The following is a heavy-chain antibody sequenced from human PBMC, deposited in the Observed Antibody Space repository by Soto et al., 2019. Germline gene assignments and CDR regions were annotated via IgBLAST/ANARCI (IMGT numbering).Heavy chain of an antibody. CDR2: ISGSGGST. CDR1: GFTFSRYA. CDR3: AKGGPWELICYRSYYFNY. Sequence: PGESLRLSCAASGFTFSRYAMSCVRQAPEKGLEWVAAISGSGGSTFYADSVTGPFTISRDNSTNTLYLQMNSLLAEGTAVYYYAKGGPWELICYRSYYFNYCRQGTLVIVSS. D-gene: IGHD1-26*01. J-gene: IGHJ4*02. V-gene: IGHV3-23*01.